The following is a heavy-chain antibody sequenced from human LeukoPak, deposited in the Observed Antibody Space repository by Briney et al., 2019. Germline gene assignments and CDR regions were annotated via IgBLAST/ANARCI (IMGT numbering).Heavy chain of an antibody. D-gene: IGHD3-22*01. CDR2: IYPRDGST. Sequence: ASVKVSCKASGYTFTSNYIHWVRQAPGQGLEWMGMIYPRDGSTSYAQKLQGRVTMTTDTSTSTAYMELRSLTSDDTAVYYCARDSGYYDSSASDYWGQGTLVTVSS. CDR3: ARDSGYYDSSASDY. V-gene: IGHV1-46*01. J-gene: IGHJ4*02. CDR1: GYTFTSNY.